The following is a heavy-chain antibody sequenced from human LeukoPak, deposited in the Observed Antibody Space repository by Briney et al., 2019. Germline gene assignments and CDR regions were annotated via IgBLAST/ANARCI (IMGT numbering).Heavy chain of an antibody. CDR3: AKRHCSTTTCYWVDV. CDR2: ISDSGAST. CDR1: GFTFSSYA. J-gene: IGHJ6*02. Sequence: GGSLRLSCAASGFTFSSYAMSWVRQTPGKGLEWVTLISDSGASTYYADSVKGRFTISRDNSKNTVYLQMDSLRADDTAVYYCAKRHCSTTTCYWVDVWGQGTTVTVSS. V-gene: IGHV3-23*01. D-gene: IGHD2-2*01.